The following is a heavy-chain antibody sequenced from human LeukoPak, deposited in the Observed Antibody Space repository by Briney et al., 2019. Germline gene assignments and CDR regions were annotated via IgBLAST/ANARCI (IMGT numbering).Heavy chain of an antibody. Sequence: SETLSLTCAVYGGSFSGYYWSWIRQRPGKGLEWIGEINHSGSTNYNPSLKSRVTISVDTSKNQFSLKLSSVTAADTAVYYCARGQGATVTTSFDYWGQGTLVTVFS. D-gene: IGHD4-17*01. CDR2: INHSGST. V-gene: IGHV4-34*01. CDR1: GGSFSGYY. J-gene: IGHJ4*02. CDR3: ARGQGATVTTSFDY.